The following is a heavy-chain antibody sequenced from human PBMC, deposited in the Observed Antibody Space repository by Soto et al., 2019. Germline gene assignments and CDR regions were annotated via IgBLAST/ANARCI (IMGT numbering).Heavy chain of an antibody. V-gene: IGHV3-23*01. CDR1: GFSFSDYS. D-gene: IGHD3-22*01. Sequence: EVQLLQSGGGLAQPGGSLTLSCAASGFSFSDYSMNWVRRAPGTGLEWVSAFSAGGDYRHYADSVKGRFTISRDNSKNTLFLQMNSLRAEDTARYYCAREARYDRGVYHYEGIDYWGQGTLVTVSS. J-gene: IGHJ4*02. CDR3: AREARYDRGVYHYEGIDY. CDR2: FSAGGDYR.